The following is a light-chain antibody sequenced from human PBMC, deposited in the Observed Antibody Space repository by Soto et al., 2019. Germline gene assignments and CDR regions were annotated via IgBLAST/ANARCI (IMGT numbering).Light chain of an antibody. CDR1: QSARSS. Sequence: EVVMTQSPATLSVSPGERATLSCKASQSARSSLGWYQQKPGQPPRLLIHDVSIRATGIPARFNGSGSGTQFTLTISRLQSEDSAVYFCQQNNRWPHITFGQGTRLEIK. V-gene: IGKV3-15*01. J-gene: IGKJ5*01. CDR2: DVS. CDR3: QQNNRWPHIT.